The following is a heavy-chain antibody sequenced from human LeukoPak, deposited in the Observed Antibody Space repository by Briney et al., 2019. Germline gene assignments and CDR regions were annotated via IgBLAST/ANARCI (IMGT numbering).Heavy chain of an antibody. CDR2: IYYSGST. V-gene: IGHV4-59*01. CDR1: GFSISSYY. D-gene: IGHD4-17*01. CDR3: ARVIAWDYADSTFDY. J-gene: IGHJ4*02. Sequence: SETLSLTCTVSGFSISSYYWSWIRQPPGKGLEWIGYIYYSGSTNYNPSLKSRVTTSVDTSKNQFSLKLSSVTSADTAVYYCARVIAWDYADSTFDYWGQGTLVTVSS.